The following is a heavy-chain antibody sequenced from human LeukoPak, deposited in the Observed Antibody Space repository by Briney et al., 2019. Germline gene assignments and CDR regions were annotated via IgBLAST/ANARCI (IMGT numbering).Heavy chain of an antibody. J-gene: IGHJ6*03. CDR3: ARMGGSSWYSSYYYYMDV. D-gene: IGHD6-13*01. CDR2: IDWDDDK. V-gene: IGHV2-70*11. CDR1: GFSLSTSGMC. Sequence: SGPALVKPTQTLTLTCTFSGFSLSTSGMCVSWIRQPPGKALEWLARIDWDDDKYYSTSLKTRLTISKDTSKNQVVLTMTNMDPVDTATYYCARMGGSSWYSSYYYYMDVWGKGTTVTVSS.